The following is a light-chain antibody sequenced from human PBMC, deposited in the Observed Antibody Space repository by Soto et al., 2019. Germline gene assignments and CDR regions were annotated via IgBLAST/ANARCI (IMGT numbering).Light chain of an antibody. CDR2: GAS. Sequence: EIVMTQSPATLSVSPGERATLSCRASQSVSSDLARYQQKPGQAPRLLIFGASTRATDIPARFSGSGSGTEFTLTISSLQSEDFAVYYCQQYSTWPPALTFGGGTKVEIK. V-gene: IGKV3-15*01. CDR1: QSVSSD. J-gene: IGKJ4*01. CDR3: QQYSTWPPALT.